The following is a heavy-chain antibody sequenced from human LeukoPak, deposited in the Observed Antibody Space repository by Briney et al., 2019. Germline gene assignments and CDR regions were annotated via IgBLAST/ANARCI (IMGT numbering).Heavy chain of an antibody. CDR2: IDGGNGNT. Sequence: GASVKVSCKASGYTFSRYALHWVRQAPGQRLEWLGWIDGGNGNTRYSPRFQGRVTFTRDSSASTVHMELSSLRSEDTAVYYCARDQAGDIRVDFDYWGQRTLVTVSS. J-gene: IGHJ4*02. D-gene: IGHD2-15*01. V-gene: IGHV1-3*01. CDR3: ARDQAGDIRVDFDY. CDR1: GYTFSRYA.